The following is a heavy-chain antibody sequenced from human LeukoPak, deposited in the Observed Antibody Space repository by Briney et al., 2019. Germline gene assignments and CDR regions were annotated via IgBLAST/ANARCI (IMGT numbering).Heavy chain of an antibody. CDR3: ATGSYQNGNYYYMDV. CDR2: IIPIFGTA. J-gene: IGHJ6*03. V-gene: IGHV1-69*05. CDR1: GGTFSSYA. D-gene: IGHD1-14*01. Sequence: GASVKVSCKASGGTFSSYAISWVRQAPGQGLEWMGGIIPIFGTANFAQNFQGRVTITTDGSTSTAYMELSSLRSEDTAVYYCATGSYQNGNYYYMDVWGKGTTVTVSS.